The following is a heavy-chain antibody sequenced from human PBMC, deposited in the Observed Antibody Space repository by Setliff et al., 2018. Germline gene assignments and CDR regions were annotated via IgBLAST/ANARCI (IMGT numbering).Heavy chain of an antibody. CDR1: YGSISTYS. V-gene: IGHV4-4*08. J-gene: IGHJ6*03. CDR3: AKVIGYSHGYYYHYMDV. Sequence: PSETLSLTCNVSYGSISTYSWSWIRQPPGKRLEYIGYLYTSGSTNYNPSLKSRVTMSADTSKNQLSLKLTYATAADTAIYYCAKVIGYSHGYYYHYMDVWGKGTTVTVS. D-gene: IGHD5-18*01. CDR2: LYTSGST.